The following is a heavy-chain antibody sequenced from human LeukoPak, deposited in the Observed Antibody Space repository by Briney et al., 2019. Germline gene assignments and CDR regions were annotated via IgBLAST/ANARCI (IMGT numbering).Heavy chain of an antibody. J-gene: IGHJ5*02. CDR3: ARSVSAYAGRGWFDP. CDR2: MYYTGTT. D-gene: IGHD5-12*01. Sequence: SETLSLTCSVSGGSIRSLGYSWGWIRQPPGKGLEWIASMYYTGTTYYNPSLKSRVTMSVDTSKNQFSLSLTSVTAADTAVFYCARSVSAYAGRGWFDPWGQGTLVTVSS. V-gene: IGHV4-39*07. CDR1: GGSIRSLGYS.